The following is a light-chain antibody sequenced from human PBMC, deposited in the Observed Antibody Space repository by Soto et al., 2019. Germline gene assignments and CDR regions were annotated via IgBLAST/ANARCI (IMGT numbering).Light chain of an antibody. Sequence: DIQMTQSPSTLSASVGDRVTITCRASQSISSWLAWYQEKPGKAPKLLIYKASTLESGVPSWFSGSGSGTEFTLSISSLQPDDFATYYCQQYRSYSWTFGQGTKVEI. V-gene: IGKV1-5*03. CDR3: QQYRSYSWT. CDR2: KAS. J-gene: IGKJ1*01. CDR1: QSISSW.